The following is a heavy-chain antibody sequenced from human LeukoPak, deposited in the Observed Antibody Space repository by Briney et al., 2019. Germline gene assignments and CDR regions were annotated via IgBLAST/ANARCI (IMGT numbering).Heavy chain of an antibody. J-gene: IGHJ4*02. CDR1: GFTFSSYA. V-gene: IGHV3-23*01. D-gene: IGHD6-13*01. CDR3: AKGGYSSSWYLALTFDY. Sequence: GGSLRLSCAASGFTFSSYAMSWVRQAPGKGLEWVSAISGNGGNTYYADSVKGRFTISRDNSKNTLYLQMNSLRAEDTAVYYCAKGGYSSSWYLALTFDYWGQGTLVTVSS. CDR2: ISGNGGNT.